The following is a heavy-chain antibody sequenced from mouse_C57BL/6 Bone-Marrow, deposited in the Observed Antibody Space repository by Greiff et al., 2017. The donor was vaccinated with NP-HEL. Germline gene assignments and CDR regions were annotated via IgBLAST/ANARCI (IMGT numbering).Heavy chain of an antibody. J-gene: IGHJ2*02. CDR2: THNNSGWT. V-gene: IGHV1-64*01. Sequence: VQLQQPGAELVKPGASVKLSCKASGYPFTSYWMHWVKQRPGQGLEWVGLTHNNSGWTNYKVKFMSKATVTEDNSSSTAYLQLNGLTSEDSAVYYCARSDYYGSSHFDYWGQGTSLTVSS. CDR1: GYPFTSYW. CDR3: ARSDYYGSSHFDY. D-gene: IGHD1-1*01.